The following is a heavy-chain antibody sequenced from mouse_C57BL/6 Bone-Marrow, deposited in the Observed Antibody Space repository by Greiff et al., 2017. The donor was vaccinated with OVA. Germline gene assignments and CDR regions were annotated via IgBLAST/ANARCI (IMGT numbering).Heavy chain of an antibody. Sequence: QVQLQQPGAELVKPGASVKLSCKASGYTFTSYWMHWVKQRPGQGLEWIGMIHPNSGSTNYNEKFKSKATLTVDKSSSTAYMQLSSLTSEDSAVYYCAREKVTGTLYAMDYWGQGTSVTVSS. CDR3: AREKVTGTLYAMDY. CDR1: GYTFTSYW. J-gene: IGHJ4*01. V-gene: IGHV1-64*01. D-gene: IGHD4-1*01. CDR2: IHPNSGST.